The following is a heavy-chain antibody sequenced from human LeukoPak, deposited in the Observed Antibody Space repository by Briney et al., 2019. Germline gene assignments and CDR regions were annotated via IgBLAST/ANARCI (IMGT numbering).Heavy chain of an antibody. D-gene: IGHD3-22*01. CDR3: ARNDSGGFDAFDI. J-gene: IGHJ3*02. CDR2: IHYSGSPYYINYRGST. V-gene: IGHV4-39*01. CDR1: GGSISSNTYY. Sequence: PSETLSLTCTVSGGSISSNTYYWGWIRQPPGKGLERIASIHYSGSPYYINYRGSTFYNPSLKSRVTISVDTSKNEFSLKLSSVIAADTAIYYCARNDSGGFDAFDIWGQGTMVTVSS.